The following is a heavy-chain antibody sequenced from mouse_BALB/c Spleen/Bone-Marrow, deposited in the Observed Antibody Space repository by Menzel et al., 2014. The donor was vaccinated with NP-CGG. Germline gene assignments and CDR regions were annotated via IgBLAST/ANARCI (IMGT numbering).Heavy chain of an antibody. V-gene: IGHV1S130*01. J-gene: IGHJ2*01. D-gene: IGHD3-2*02. CDR3: ARSGFDY. CDR1: GYTFTSSW. CDR2: IHPNSGNT. Sequence: VQLQQSGSVLVRPGASVKLSCKASGYTFTSSWMHWAKQRPGQGLEWIGEIHPNSGNTNYNEKFKGKATLTVDTSSGTAYVDLSSLTSEDSAVYYCARSGFDYWGQGTTLTVSS.